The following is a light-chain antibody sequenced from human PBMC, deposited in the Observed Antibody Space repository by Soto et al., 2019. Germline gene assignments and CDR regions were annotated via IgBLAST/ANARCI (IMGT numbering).Light chain of an antibody. CDR1: QSVSSN. CDR2: GAS. CDR3: QQRNNWPKT. V-gene: IGKV3-15*01. Sequence: EIVMTQSPATLSVVPWERAALSCVASQSVSSNLAWYQHKPGQAPRLLTYGASTRATGIPARFSGSGSGTEFTLTISSLEPEDFAVYYCQQRNNWPKTFGQGTKVDIK. J-gene: IGKJ1*01.